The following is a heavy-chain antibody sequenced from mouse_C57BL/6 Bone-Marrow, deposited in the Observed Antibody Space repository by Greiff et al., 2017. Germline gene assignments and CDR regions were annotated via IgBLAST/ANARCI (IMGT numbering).Heavy chain of an antibody. Sequence: EVQLVESGPGLVKPSQSLSLTCSVTGYSITSGYYWNWIRQFPGNKLEWMGYISYDGSNNYNPSLKNRISITRDTSKNQFFLKLNSVTTEDTATYYCARPPSYYGSSYEAWFAYWGQGTLGTVSA. CDR1: GYSITSGYY. J-gene: IGHJ3*01. V-gene: IGHV3-6*01. CDR3: ARPPSYYGSSYEAWFAY. D-gene: IGHD1-1*01. CDR2: ISYDGSN.